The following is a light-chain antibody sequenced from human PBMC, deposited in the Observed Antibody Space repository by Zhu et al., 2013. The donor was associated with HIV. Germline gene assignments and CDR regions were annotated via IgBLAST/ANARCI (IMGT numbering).Light chain of an antibody. J-gene: IGKJ1*01. CDR3: HQNGSSWWT. CDR2: GAS. V-gene: IGKV3-20*01. Sequence: EIVLTQSPGTLSLSPGEKATLACKASHNINTHLAWYQQQPGQSPRLLISGASRRATGIPDRFSGSGSGTDFTLTIIRLEPEDFAMYYCHQNGSSWWTFGQGTKVELK. CDR1: HNINTH.